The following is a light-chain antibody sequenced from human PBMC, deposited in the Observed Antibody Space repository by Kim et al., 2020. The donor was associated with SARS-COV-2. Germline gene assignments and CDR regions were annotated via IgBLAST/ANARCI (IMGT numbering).Light chain of an antibody. CDR3: QQRDSWPPAVS. Sequence: PGERATLSSRASQSIDTSIALYQHKPGQAPRLLVYDASISATGVPDRVSGSGSGTDFNLTISSLGPEDFATYYYQQRDSWPPAVSFGGGTKVDIK. CDR1: QSIDTS. V-gene: IGKV3-11*01. CDR2: DAS. J-gene: IGKJ4*01.